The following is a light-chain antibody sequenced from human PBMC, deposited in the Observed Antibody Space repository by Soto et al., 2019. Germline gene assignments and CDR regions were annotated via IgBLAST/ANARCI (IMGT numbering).Light chain of an antibody. CDR1: SSDVGSYNL. J-gene: IGLJ2*01. CDR2: EGS. V-gene: IGLV2-23*01. Sequence: QSALTQPASVSGSPGQSITISCTGTSSDVGSYNLVSWYQQHPGKAPKLMIYEGSKRPSGVSNRFSGSKSGNTASLTISGPRAEDGGYYYGSSYAGSPPPVVLGG. CDR3: SSYAGSPPPVV.